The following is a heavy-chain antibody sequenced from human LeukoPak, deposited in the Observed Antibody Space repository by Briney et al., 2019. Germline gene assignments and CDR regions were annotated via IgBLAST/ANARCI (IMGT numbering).Heavy chain of an antibody. CDR1: GGSVSSYR. CDR2: IYFSGST. Sequence: RSSETLSLTCTVSGGSVSSYRWSWIRQPPGKGLEWIGYIYFSGSTNYNPSLKSRVTMSVDTSKSQFSLRLSSVTPADTAVYYCARRQVQPERFDYWGQGALVTVSS. D-gene: IGHD6-13*01. J-gene: IGHJ4*02. V-gene: IGHV4-59*02. CDR3: ARRQVQPERFDY.